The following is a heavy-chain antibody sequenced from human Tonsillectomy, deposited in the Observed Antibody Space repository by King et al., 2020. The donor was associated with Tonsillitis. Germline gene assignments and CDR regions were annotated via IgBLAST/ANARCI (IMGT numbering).Heavy chain of an antibody. J-gene: IGHJ3*02. Sequence: QLQESGSGLVKPSQTLSLTCAVSGGSISSGGYSWSWIRQPPGKGLEWIGYIYHSGSTYYNPSLKSRVTISVDRSKNQFSLKLSSVTAADTAVYYCARGPNDAFDIWGQGTMVTVSS. V-gene: IGHV4-30-2*01. CDR2: IYHSGST. CDR1: GGSISSGGYS. CDR3: ARGPNDAFDI.